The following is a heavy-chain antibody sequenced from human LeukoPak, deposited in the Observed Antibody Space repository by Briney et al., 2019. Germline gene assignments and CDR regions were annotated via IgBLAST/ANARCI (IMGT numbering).Heavy chain of an antibody. D-gene: IGHD5-24*01. CDR1: GGSISSGGYY. V-gene: IGHV4-31*03. CDR3: ARELGDGYNNNWFNP. J-gene: IGHJ5*02. Sequence: SETLSLTCTVSGGSISSGGYYWSWIRQHPGKGLKWIGYIYYSGSTYYNPSLKSRVTISVDTSKNQFSLKLSSVTAADTAVYYCARELGDGYNNNWFNPWGQGTLVTVSS. CDR2: IYYSGST.